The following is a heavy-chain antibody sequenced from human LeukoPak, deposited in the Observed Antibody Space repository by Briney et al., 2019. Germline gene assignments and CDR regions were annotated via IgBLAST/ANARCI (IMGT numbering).Heavy chain of an antibody. CDR1: GGSISGYY. J-gene: IGHJ4*02. CDR2: IYYSGST. Sequence: SETLSLTCTVSGGSISGYYWSWIRQPPGKGLEWIGYIYYSGSTNYNPSLKSRVTISVDTSKNQFSLKLSSVTAADTAVYYCACSYDYVWGSANWGQGTLVTVSS. CDR3: ACSYDYVWGSAN. V-gene: IGHV4-59*01. D-gene: IGHD3-16*01.